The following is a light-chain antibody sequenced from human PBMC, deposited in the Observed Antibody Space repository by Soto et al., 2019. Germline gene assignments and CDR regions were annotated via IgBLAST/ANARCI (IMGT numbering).Light chain of an antibody. CDR2: GAS. Sequence: EIVLTQSPGTLSLSPGERATLSCRASQSVSSSYLAWYQQKPGQAPRLLIYGASSRATGIPDRFSGSGSGTDFTLTISRLEPEEFAVYYCPQYHTFGPGTKVDIK. CDR1: QSVSSSY. V-gene: IGKV3-20*01. J-gene: IGKJ3*01. CDR3: PQYHT.